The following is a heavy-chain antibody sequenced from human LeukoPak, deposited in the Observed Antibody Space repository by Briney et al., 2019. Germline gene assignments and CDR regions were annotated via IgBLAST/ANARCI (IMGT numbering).Heavy chain of an antibody. CDR3: ARGQYFKILTGSFQY. D-gene: IGHD3-9*01. CDR1: GYTFTSYG. J-gene: IGHJ4*02. Sequence: ASVKVSCKASGYTFTSYGISWVRQAPGQGLESMGWINPDSGDTNFAQNFQGRVSMTRDTSISTAYMELSSLTSDDTAYYYCARGQYFKILTGSFQYWGQGTLVTVSS. CDR2: INPDSGDT. V-gene: IGHV1-2*02.